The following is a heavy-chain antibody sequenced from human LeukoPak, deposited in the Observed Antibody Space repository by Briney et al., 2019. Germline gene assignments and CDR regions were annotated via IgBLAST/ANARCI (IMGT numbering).Heavy chain of an antibody. D-gene: IGHD3-22*01. V-gene: IGHV4-34*01. J-gene: IGHJ6*03. CDR1: GGSFSGYY. Sequence: SETLSLTCAVYGGSFSGYYWSWIRQPPGKGLEWIGEINHSGSTNYNPSLKSRVTISVDTSKNQFSLKLSSVTAADTAVYYCARMGRNYYDSTRYSLRSYYYMDVRGKGTTVVVAS. CDR3: ARMGRNYYDSTRYSLRSYYYMDV. CDR2: INHSGST.